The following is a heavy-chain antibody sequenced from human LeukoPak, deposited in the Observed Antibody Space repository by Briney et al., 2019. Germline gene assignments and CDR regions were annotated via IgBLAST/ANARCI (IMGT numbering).Heavy chain of an antibody. J-gene: IGHJ5*02. V-gene: IGHV5-10-1*01. CDR3: ARHLTSTIAAAVT. CDR1: GYSFTSYW. CDR2: IDPSDSYT. Sequence: GESLRISCKGSGYSFTSYWISWVCQMPGKGLEWMGRIDPSDSYTNYSPSFQGHVTISADKSISTAYLQWSSLKASDTAMYYCARHLTSTIAAAVTWGQGTLVTVSS. D-gene: IGHD6-13*01.